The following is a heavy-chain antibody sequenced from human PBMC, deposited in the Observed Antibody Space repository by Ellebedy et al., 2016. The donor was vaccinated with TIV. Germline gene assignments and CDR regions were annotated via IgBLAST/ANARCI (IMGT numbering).Heavy chain of an antibody. V-gene: IGHV3-66*01. Sequence: GESLKISCAASGFSVSINYMNWVRQAPGKGLEWVSVIYSACDTYYADSVKGRFTISRDISKNTVHLQMNSLSAEDAAVYYCARAAPYSSGWYGGFFDYWGQGTLVAVSS. J-gene: IGHJ4*02. CDR2: IYSACDT. D-gene: IGHD6-19*01. CDR1: GFSVSINY. CDR3: ARAAPYSSGWYGGFFDY.